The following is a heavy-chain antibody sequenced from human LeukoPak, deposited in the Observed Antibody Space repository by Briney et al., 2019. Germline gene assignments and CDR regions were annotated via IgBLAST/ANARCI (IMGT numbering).Heavy chain of an antibody. CDR1: GGSISSSNW. CDR2: IYHSRST. J-gene: IGHJ4*02. CDR3: ARDDTMVRGAPFGY. Sequence: SETLSLTCAVSGGSISSSNWWSWVRQPPGKGLEWIGEIYHSRSTNYNPSLKSRVTISVDKSKNQFSLKLSSVTAADTAVYYCARDDTMVRGAPFGYWGQGTLVTVSS. D-gene: IGHD3-10*01. V-gene: IGHV4-4*02.